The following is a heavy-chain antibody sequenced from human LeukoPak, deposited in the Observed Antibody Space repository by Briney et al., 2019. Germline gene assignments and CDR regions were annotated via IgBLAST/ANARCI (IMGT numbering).Heavy chain of an antibody. V-gene: IGHV4-34*01. CDR1: GGSFSGYY. D-gene: IGHD3-10*01. Sequence: SETLSLTCAVYGGSFSGYYWTWIRQPPGKGLEWIGKIHYCGSATYNPSLKSRVTISVDKSKNQFSLKLSSVTAADTAVYYCARTMIRGAPGALPHWGQGTLVTVSS. J-gene: IGHJ1*01. CDR2: IHYCGSA. CDR3: ARTMIRGAPGALPH.